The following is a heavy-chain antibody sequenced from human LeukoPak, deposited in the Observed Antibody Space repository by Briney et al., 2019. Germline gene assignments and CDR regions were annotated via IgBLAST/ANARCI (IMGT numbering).Heavy chain of an antibody. D-gene: IGHD3-22*01. J-gene: IGHJ2*01. Sequence: SETLSLTCTVSGGSISSTTYYCGWIRQPPGKGLEWIGSIYYDGNTYFNPSLKSRVTISVDTSKNQFSLKLSSVTAADTAVYYCARGSDYYYDSSGQRYFDLWGRGTLVTVSS. CDR2: IYYDGNT. V-gene: IGHV4-39*07. CDR1: GGSISSTTYY. CDR3: ARGSDYYYDSSGQRYFDL.